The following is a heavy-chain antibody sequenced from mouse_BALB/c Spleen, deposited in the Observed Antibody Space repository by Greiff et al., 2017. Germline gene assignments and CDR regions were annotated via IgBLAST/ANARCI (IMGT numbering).Heavy chain of an antibody. V-gene: IGHV1-14*01. Sequence: VQLQQSGPELVKPGASVKMSCKASGYTFTSYVMHWVKQKPGQGLEWIGYINPYNDGTKYNEKFKGKATLTSDKSSSTAYMELSSLTSEDSAVYYCARGYYCSSYEFAYWGQGTLVTVSA. CDR2: INPYNDGT. CDR3: ARGYYCSSYEFAY. J-gene: IGHJ3*01. D-gene: IGHD1-1*01. CDR1: GYTFTSYV.